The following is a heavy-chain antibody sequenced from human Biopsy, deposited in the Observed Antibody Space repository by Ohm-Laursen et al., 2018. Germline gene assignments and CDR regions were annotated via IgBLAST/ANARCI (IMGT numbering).Heavy chain of an antibody. V-gene: IGHV1-18*01. Sequence: ASVKVSCKASGYSFTSYGISWARQAPGDGLEWMGRISGYNGNTNYAQKFQGRVTMTADTSTSTVYMEVRGLRSDDTAVYYCARVTLPLYLDYWGQGTRVSVSS. CDR1: GYSFTSYG. D-gene: IGHD5/OR15-5a*01. CDR2: ISGYNGNT. J-gene: IGHJ4*02. CDR3: ARVTLPLYLDY.